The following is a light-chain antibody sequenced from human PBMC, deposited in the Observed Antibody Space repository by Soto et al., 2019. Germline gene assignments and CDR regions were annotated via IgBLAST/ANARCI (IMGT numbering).Light chain of an antibody. Sequence: QSALTQPASVSGSPGQSITISCTGTSSDIGGYYYVSWYQHRPGKAPKLMIYQVSNRPSGVSYRFSGSKSGNTASLTISGLQAKDEADYYCTSYSSSSTFYVFGTGTKVTVL. CDR2: QVS. CDR1: SSDIGGYYY. J-gene: IGLJ1*01. CDR3: TSYSSSSTFYV. V-gene: IGLV2-14*01.